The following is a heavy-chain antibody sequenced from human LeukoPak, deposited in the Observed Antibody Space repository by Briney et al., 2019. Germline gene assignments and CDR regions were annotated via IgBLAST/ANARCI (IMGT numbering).Heavy chain of an antibody. CDR3: AKDADIVVVPAAIVDY. CDR1: GFTFSSYA. CDR2: ISGSGGST. V-gene: IGHV3-23*01. Sequence: QPGGSLRLSCAASGFTFSSYAMSWVRQAPGKGLEWVSAISGSGGSTYYADSVKGRFTISRDNSKNTLYLQMNSLRAEDTAVYYCAKDADIVVVPAAIVDYWGQGTLVTVSS. J-gene: IGHJ4*02. D-gene: IGHD2-2*02.